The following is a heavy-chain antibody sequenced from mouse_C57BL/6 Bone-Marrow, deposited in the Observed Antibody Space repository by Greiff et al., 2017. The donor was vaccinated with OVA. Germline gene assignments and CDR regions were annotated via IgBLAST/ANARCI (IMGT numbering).Heavy chain of an antibody. CDR2: IDPSDSYT. Sequence: QVQLQQPGAELVMPGASVKLSCKASGYTFTSYWMHLVKQRPGQGLEWIGEIDPSDSYTNYNQKFKGKSTLTVDKSSSTAYMQLSSLTSEDSAVYYCARDYYGSYWYFDVWGTGTTVTVSS. V-gene: IGHV1-69*01. J-gene: IGHJ1*03. CDR3: ARDYYGSYWYFDV. CDR1: GYTFTSYW. D-gene: IGHD1-1*01.